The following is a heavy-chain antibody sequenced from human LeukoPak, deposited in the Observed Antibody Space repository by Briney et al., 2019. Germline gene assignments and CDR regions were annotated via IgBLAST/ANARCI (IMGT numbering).Heavy chain of an antibody. CDR3: HSSGYYGFDY. V-gene: IGHV3-30*02. Sequence: GESLRLSCAASGFTFSSYGMHWVRQAPGKGLEWVAFIRYDGSNKYYADSVKGRFTISRDNSKNTLYLQMNSLRAEDTAVYYGHSSGYYGFDYWGQGTLVTVSS. CDR1: GFTFSSYG. CDR2: IRYDGSNK. J-gene: IGHJ4*02. D-gene: IGHD3-22*01.